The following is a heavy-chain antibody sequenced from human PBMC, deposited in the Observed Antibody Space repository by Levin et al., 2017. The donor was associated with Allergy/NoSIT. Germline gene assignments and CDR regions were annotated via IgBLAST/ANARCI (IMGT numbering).Heavy chain of an antibody. V-gene: IGHV4-59*11. CDR1: GGSISGPH. CDR3: GSDRSIKNQDGDFWYYGMDV. J-gene: IGHJ6*02. Sequence: SQTLSLTCTVSGGSISGPHWSWIRQPPGKALEWIGNIHYSGTTKYNPSLKSRVTISVDTSKNQLSLKLSSVTAADTAVYYCGSDRSIKNQDGDFWYYGMDVWGQGTTVSVSS. D-gene: IGHD2-21*01. CDR2: IHYSGTT.